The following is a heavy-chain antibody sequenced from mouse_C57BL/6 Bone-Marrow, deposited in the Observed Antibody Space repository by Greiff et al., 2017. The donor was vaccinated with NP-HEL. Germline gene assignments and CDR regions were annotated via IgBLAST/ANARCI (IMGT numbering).Heavy chain of an antibody. CDR1: GYTFTSYG. D-gene: IGHD2-3*01. Sequence: VQLVESGAELARPGASVKLSCKASGYTFTSYGISWVKQRTGQGLEWIGEIYPRSGNTYYNEKFKGKATLTADKSSSTAYMELRSLTSEDSAVYFCAPSMMVTTGAMDYWGQGTSVTVSS. CDR3: APSMMVTTGAMDY. J-gene: IGHJ4*01. V-gene: IGHV1-81*01. CDR2: IYPRSGNT.